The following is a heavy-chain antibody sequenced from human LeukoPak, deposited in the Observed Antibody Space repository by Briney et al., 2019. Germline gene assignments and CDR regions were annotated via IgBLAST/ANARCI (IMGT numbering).Heavy chain of an antibody. V-gene: IGHV4-59*11. CDR1: THSFSSHY. D-gene: IGHD4-17*01. CDR3: ARGVVTVTKGFDI. J-gene: IGHJ3*02. Sequence: SETLSLTCAVSTHSFSSHYWTWIRQPPGKGLEWIGYISYIGSTNYNPSLKSRVTVSIDTSKNQFSLKLSSVTAADTAVYYCARGVVTVTKGFDIWGQGTMVSVSS. CDR2: ISYIGST.